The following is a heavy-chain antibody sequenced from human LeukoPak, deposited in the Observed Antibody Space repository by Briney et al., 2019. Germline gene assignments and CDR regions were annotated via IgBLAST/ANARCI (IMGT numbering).Heavy chain of an antibody. CDR1: GGTFSSYA. CDR3: ARGYQLLSYWYFDL. CDR2: IIPIFGTA. Sequence: ASVKVSCKASGGTFSSYAISWVRQAPGQGLEWMGGIIPIFGTANYAQKFQGRVTITADESTSTAYMELSSLRSEDTAVYYCARGYQLLSYWYFDLWGRGTLVTVSS. D-gene: IGHD2-2*01. J-gene: IGHJ2*01. V-gene: IGHV1-69*13.